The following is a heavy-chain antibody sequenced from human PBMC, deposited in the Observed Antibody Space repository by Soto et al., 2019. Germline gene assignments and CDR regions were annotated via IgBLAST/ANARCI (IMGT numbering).Heavy chain of an antibody. J-gene: IGHJ4*02. CDR3: ARLGGYYQAFDH. CDR1: GGYLCSGVYY. CDR2: VYYSGST. D-gene: IGHD3-3*01. V-gene: IGHV4-61*08. Sequence: PSETLSLTCSVSGGYLCSGVYYWGWIRQPPGKGLEWIGCVYYSGSTKYNPSLKSRVTISVDSSKNQFSLKLNSVTAADTAVYYCARLGGYYQAFDHWGQGTLVTVSS.